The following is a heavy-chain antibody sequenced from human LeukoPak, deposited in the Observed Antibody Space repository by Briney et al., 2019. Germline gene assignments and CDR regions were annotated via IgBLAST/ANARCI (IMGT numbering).Heavy chain of an antibody. J-gene: IGHJ4*02. D-gene: IGHD4-17*01. Sequence: GGSLRLSCAASAFTFSSYWMHWVRQAPGKGLVWVSRINNDGISTSYADSVKGRFTISRDNAKNTLYLQMNSLRAEDTAVYYCAKGGATVIDYWGQGTLVIVSS. CDR1: AFTFSSYW. V-gene: IGHV3-74*01. CDR2: INNDGIST. CDR3: AKGGATVIDY.